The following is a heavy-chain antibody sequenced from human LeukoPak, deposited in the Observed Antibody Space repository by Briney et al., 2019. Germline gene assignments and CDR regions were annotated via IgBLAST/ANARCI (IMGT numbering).Heavy chain of an antibody. J-gene: IGHJ4*02. V-gene: IGHV4-59*01. CDR2: IYYSGST. Sequence: PSETLSLTCTVSGGSISSYYWSWIRQPPGKGLEWIGYIYYSGSTNYNPSLKSRVTISVDTSKNQFSLKLSSLTAADTAVYYCVLMATITSMDYWGQGTLVTVSS. D-gene: IGHD5-24*01. CDR1: GGSISSYY. CDR3: VLMATITSMDY.